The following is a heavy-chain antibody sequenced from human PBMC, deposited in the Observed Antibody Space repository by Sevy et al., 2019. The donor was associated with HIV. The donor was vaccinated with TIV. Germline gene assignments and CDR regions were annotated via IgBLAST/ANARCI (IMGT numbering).Heavy chain of an antibody. D-gene: IGHD4-17*01. CDR3: ARAVTPHRDYLRIMDG. V-gene: IGHV3-7*01. CDR2: IKEDGSEK. J-gene: IGHJ6*04. Sequence: GGSLRLSCAASGFMFSNYWMTWVRQAPGKGLEWVANIKEDGSEKYYVDSVKGRFSISRDNAKNSLHLQLNTLRPEDTAVYYCARAVTPHRDYLRIMDGWGKGTTVTVSS. CDR1: GFMFSNYW.